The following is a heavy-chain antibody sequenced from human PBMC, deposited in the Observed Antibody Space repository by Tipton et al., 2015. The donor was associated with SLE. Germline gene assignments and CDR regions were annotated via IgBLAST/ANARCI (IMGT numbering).Heavy chain of an antibody. Sequence: TLSLTCTVSGGSITSNNYYWGWIRQPPGKGLEWIGTVYYSGSSYYNPSLKSRVTISVDTSKNHFSLKLSSVTAADTAVYFRARLYASGSYYTDYWGQGTLVTVSS. CDR1: GGSITSNNYY. V-gene: IGHV4-39*01. CDR2: VYYSGSS. J-gene: IGHJ4*02. CDR3: ARLYASGSYYTDY. D-gene: IGHD3-10*01.